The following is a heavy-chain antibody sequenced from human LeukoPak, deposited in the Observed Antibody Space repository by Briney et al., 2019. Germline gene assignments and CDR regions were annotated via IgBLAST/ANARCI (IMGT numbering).Heavy chain of an antibody. J-gene: IGHJ6*02. Sequence: GGSLRLSCAASGFTFSSYSMNWVRQAPGKGLEWVSSISSSSSYIYYADSVKGRFTISRDNAKNSLYLQMNSLRAEDTAVYYCARDPRYCSGGSCYGRVYGMDVWGQGTTVTVSS. CDR2: ISSSSSYI. CDR3: ARDPRYCSGGSCYGRVYGMDV. V-gene: IGHV3-21*01. CDR1: GFTFSSYS. D-gene: IGHD2-15*01.